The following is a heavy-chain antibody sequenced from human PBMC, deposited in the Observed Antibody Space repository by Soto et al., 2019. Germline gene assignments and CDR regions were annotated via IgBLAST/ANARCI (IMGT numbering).Heavy chain of an antibody. J-gene: IGHJ4*02. CDR1: GYTFTGYD. CDR3: AREMATILRYFDY. V-gene: IGHV1-2*02. D-gene: IGHD5-12*01. CDR2: INPNTGGT. Sequence: ASVKVSCKASGYTFTGYDMHWVRQAPGQGPEWMGWINPNTGGTNFAQKFQGRITMTRDTSISTAYMELSRLRSDDTAAYYCAREMATILRYFDYWGQGTLVTVSS.